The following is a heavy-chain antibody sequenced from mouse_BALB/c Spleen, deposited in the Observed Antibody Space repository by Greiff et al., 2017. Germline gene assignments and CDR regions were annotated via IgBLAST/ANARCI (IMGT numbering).Heavy chain of an antibody. CDR2: ISSGSSTI. J-gene: IGHJ2*01. CDR1: GFTFSSFG. Sequence: EVQVVESGGGLVQPGGSRKLSCAASGFTFSSFGMHWVRQAPEKGLEWVAYISSGSSTIYYADTVKGRFTISRDNPKNTLFLQMTSLRSEDTAMYYCARGGTTDYFDYWGQGTTLTVSS. V-gene: IGHV5-17*02. CDR3: ARGGTTDYFDY. D-gene: IGHD1-1*01.